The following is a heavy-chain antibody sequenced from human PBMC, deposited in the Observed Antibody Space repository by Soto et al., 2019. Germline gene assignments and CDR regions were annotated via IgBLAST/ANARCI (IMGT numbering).Heavy chain of an antibody. J-gene: IGHJ6*02. V-gene: IGHV6-1*01. D-gene: IGHD6-13*01. Sequence: TLSLTCAISGDSVSSNSAAWNWLWLCLSRGLDWLGRTYYRSKWYNDYAVSVKSRITINPDTSKNQFSLQLNYVTPEATAVYYCARENQQLGPDYYYGMDVWGQGTTVNVSS. CDR3: ARENQQLGPDYYYGMDV. CDR1: GDSVSSNSAA. CDR2: TYYRSKWYN.